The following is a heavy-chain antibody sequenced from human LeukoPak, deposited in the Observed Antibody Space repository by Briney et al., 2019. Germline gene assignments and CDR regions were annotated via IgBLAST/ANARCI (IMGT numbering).Heavy chain of an antibody. J-gene: IGHJ6*02. CDR1: GFTFSSYG. Sequence: GGPLRLSCAASGFTFSSYGMHWVRQAPGKGLEWVAVISYDGSNKYYADSVKGRFTISRDNSKSTLYLQMNSLRAADTAVYYCAKDDLSSGTYIRYYYGMDVWGQGTTVTVSS. CDR2: ISYDGSNK. V-gene: IGHV3-30*18. D-gene: IGHD3-10*01. CDR3: AKDDLSSGTYIRYYYGMDV.